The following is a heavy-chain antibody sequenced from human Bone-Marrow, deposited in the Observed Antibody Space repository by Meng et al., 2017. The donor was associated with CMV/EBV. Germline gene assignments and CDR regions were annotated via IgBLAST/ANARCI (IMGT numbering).Heavy chain of an antibody. J-gene: IGHJ3*02. D-gene: IGHD1-26*01. CDR2: INGDGSIR. CDR3: ARSGLGATTVNAFDI. Sequence: GESLKISCVPSGFSFRNNWMHWVRQAPGKGLVWVSRINGDGSIREYADSVKGRLTISRDNAKNSLYLQMNSLRAEDTAVYYCARSGLGATTVNAFDIWGQGTMVTVSS. CDR1: GFSFRNNW. V-gene: IGHV3-74*03.